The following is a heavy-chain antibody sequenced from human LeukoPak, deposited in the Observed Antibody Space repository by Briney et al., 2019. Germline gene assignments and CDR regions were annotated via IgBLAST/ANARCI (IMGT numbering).Heavy chain of an antibody. CDR2: IKQDGSEK. J-gene: IGHJ4*02. CDR3: ARDVDLDY. Sequence: GGSLRLSCAASGFTFSSYEMSWVRQAPGKGLEWVANIKQDGSEKYYVDSVKGRFTISRDNAKNSLYLQMNSLRAEDTAVYYCARDVDLDYWGQGTLVTVSS. CDR1: GFTFSSYE. V-gene: IGHV3-7*01.